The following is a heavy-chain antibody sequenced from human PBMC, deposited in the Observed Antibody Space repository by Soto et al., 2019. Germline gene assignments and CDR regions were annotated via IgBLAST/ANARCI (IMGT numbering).Heavy chain of an antibody. CDR1: GGSFSGYY. CDR3: ATSSFGVVILGH. J-gene: IGHJ4*02. V-gene: IGHV4-34*01. Sequence: QVQLQQWGAGLLKPSETLSLTCAVHGGSFSGYYWSWIRQPPGKGLEWIGEISHGGDTRYNPSLTSRVTISVDTSKNQFSLRLRSVTAADTAVYYCATSSFGVVILGHWGQGTLVTVSS. D-gene: IGHD3-3*01. CDR2: ISHGGDT.